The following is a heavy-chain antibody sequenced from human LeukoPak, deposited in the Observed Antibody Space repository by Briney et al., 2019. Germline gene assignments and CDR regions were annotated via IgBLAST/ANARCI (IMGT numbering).Heavy chain of an antibody. J-gene: IGHJ4*02. Sequence: GRSLRLSCAASGFTFSSYGMHWVRQAPGKGLEWVAVISYDGSNKYYADSVKGRFTIPRDDSKNTLYLQMNSLRAEDTAVYYCAKEGLYSFDYWGQGTLVTVSS. CDR1: GFTFSSYG. CDR2: ISYDGSNK. CDR3: AKEGLYSFDY. V-gene: IGHV3-30*18. D-gene: IGHD4-11*01.